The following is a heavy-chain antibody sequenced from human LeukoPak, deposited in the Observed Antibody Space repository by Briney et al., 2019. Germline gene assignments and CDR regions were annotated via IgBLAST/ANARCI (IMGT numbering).Heavy chain of an antibody. J-gene: IGHJ4*02. D-gene: IGHD4-17*01. Sequence: GRSLRLSCAASGFTFSSYAMHWVRQAPGKGLEWVAVISYDGSNKYYADSVKGRFTISRDNSKNTLYLQMNSLRAEDTAVYYCARVDYGDYVGWGQGTLVTVSS. V-gene: IGHV3-30-3*01. CDR2: ISYDGSNK. CDR1: GFTFSSYA. CDR3: ARVDYGDYVG.